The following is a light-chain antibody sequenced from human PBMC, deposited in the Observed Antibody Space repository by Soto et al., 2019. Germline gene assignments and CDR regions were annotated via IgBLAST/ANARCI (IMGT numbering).Light chain of an antibody. Sequence: DIVMTQSPDSLAVSRGERATINCKSSQSVLYSSNNMQYLAWYQQKPGQPPKLLIYWASTRESGVPDRFSGSGSGTDFTLTISSLQAEDVAVYYCQHYYSTPRTFGQGTKVEMK. CDR2: WAS. CDR3: QHYYSTPRT. CDR1: QSVLYSSNNMQY. J-gene: IGKJ1*01. V-gene: IGKV4-1*01.